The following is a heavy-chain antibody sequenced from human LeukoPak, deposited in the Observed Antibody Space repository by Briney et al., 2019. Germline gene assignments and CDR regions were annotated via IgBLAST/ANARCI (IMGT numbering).Heavy chain of an antibody. D-gene: IGHD1-14*01. CDR1: GLTFSSYW. Sequence: GGSLRLSCTASGLTFSSYWMHWVRQAPGKGLVWVSRINSDGSSTTYADFVKGRFTISRDDAKSTLYLQMNSLRAEDTALYYCISSNPTFDYWSQGTLVTVSS. CDR3: ISSNPTFDY. V-gene: IGHV3-74*01. CDR2: INSDGSST. J-gene: IGHJ4*02.